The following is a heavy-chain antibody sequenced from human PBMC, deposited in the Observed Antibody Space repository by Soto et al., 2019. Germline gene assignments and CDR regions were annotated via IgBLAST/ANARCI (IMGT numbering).Heavy chain of an antibody. CDR1: GVTFSSYS. CDR2: ISSGGTTI. J-gene: IGHJ4*02. Sequence: VQLVESGGGLVQPGGSLRLSCAASGVTFSSYSMNWVRQAPGKGPEWLSFISSGGTTIYYADSVKGRFTISRDIAENSLYLPMNSLRDEDTAVYYCGYSYGDYWVSLGSWGQVTLVTVSA. V-gene: IGHV3-48*02. D-gene: IGHD3-10*01. CDR3: GYSYGDYWVSLGS.